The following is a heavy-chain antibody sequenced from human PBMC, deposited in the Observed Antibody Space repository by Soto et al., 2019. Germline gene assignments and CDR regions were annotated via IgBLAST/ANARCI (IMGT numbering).Heavy chain of an antibody. J-gene: IGHJ4*02. Sequence: GASVKVSCKASGYTFTSYDINWVRQATGQGLEWMGWMNPNSGNTGYAQKFQGRVTMTRNTSISTAYMELSSLRSEDTAVYYCARDCSGGSCYFVNFDYWGQGTLVNVS. CDR2: MNPNSGNT. V-gene: IGHV1-8*01. CDR1: GYTFTSYD. CDR3: ARDCSGGSCYFVNFDY. D-gene: IGHD2-15*01.